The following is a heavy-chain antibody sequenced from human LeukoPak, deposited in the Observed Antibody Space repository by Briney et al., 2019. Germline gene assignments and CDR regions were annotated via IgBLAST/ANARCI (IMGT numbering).Heavy chain of an antibody. D-gene: IGHD6-13*01. CDR1: GFTFSSYG. Sequence: QPGGSLRLSCAASGFTFSSYGMHWVRQAPGKGLEWVAVLGYAGGNEYYADSVKGRFTISRDNSKNTLYLQMNSLRGEDTAVYFCANQHLATFGYLCYPMDVWGQGTTVTVSS. V-gene: IGHV3-30*02. CDR3: ANQHLATFGYLCYPMDV. CDR2: LGYAGGNE. J-gene: IGHJ6*02.